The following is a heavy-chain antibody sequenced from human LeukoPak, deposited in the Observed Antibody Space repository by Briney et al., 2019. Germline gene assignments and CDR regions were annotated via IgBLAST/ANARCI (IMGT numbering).Heavy chain of an antibody. Sequence: GGSLRLSCAASGFTFSSYAMSWVRQAPGKGLEWVSAISGSGGSTYYADSVKGRFTISRDNSKNTLYLQMNSLRAEDTAVYYCARDLGYYDSSGFDYWGQGTLVTVSS. V-gene: IGHV3-23*01. CDR1: GFTFSSYA. J-gene: IGHJ4*02. D-gene: IGHD3-22*01. CDR2: ISGSGGST. CDR3: ARDLGYYDSSGFDY.